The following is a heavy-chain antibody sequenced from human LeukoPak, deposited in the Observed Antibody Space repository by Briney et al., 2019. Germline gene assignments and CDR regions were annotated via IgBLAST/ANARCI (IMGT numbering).Heavy chain of an antibody. Sequence: EGSLRLSCAASGFSFSNDWMTWVRQAPGKGLEWVANIKQDGSKIHYVDSVQGRFTISRDNAKNSVYLQMNSLRAEDTAVYYCARDVSPMRADTTGGKLWFDAFDIWGQGTMVTVSS. V-gene: IGHV3-7*01. CDR1: GFSFSNDW. CDR2: IKQDGSKI. J-gene: IGHJ3*02. CDR3: ARDVSPMRADTTGGKLWFDAFDI. D-gene: IGHD5-18*01.